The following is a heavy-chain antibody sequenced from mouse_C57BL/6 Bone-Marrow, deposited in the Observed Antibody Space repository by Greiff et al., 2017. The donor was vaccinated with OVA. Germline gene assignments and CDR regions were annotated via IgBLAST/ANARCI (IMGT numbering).Heavy chain of an antibody. CDR1: GYTFTSYG. D-gene: IGHD2-4*01. CDR2: IDPADSYT. J-gene: IGHJ4*01. CDR3: ARSFDYDACAMDY. V-gene: IGHV1-59*01. Sequence: QVQLQQPGAELVRPGTSVKLSCTASGYTFTSYGMHWVKQRPGQGLEWIGEIDPADSYTNYDQKFKGKATMTVDTSSSTAYLQLSSLTSEGFAVYDSARSFDYDACAMDYWGQGTSVTVSS.